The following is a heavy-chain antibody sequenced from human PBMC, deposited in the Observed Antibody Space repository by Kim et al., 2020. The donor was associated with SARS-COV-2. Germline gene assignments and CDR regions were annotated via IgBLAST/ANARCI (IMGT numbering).Heavy chain of an antibody. Sequence: YYHPSLQSRVTISVDPSKNQFSLNLRSGTATDTAVYYCARRGGIVNHYNYWGQGTLVTVPS. J-gene: IGHJ4*02. V-gene: IGHV4-39*01. D-gene: IGHD1-26*01. CDR3: ARRGGIVNHYNY.